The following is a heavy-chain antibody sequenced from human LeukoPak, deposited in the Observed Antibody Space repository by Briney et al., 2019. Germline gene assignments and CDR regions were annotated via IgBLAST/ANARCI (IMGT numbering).Heavy chain of an antibody. CDR3: ARGAAANYMDV. Sequence: SETLSLTCTVSGGSISSSSYYWGWIRQPPGKGLEWIGGIYYSGSTYYNPSLKSRVTISVDTSKNQFSLKLSSVTAADTAVYYCARGAAANYMDVWGKGTTVTVSS. V-gene: IGHV4-39*07. CDR1: GGSISSSSYY. D-gene: IGHD6-13*01. CDR2: IYYSGST. J-gene: IGHJ6*03.